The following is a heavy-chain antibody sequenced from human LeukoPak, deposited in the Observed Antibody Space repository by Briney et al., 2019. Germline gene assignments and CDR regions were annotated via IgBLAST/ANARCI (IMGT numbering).Heavy chain of an antibody. V-gene: IGHV3-23*01. J-gene: IGHJ5*02. CDR2: ITGSHGRT. CDR3: TKDPNDDYVGAFDP. D-gene: IGHD4-23*01. Sequence: GGSLRLSCEASGFTFSSFAMTWVRQAPGKGLEWVSSITGSHGRTYNTDSVKGRFTISRDNSQNTLYLQMNSLRAEDTAVYYCTKDPNDDYVGAFDPWGQGTLVTVSS. CDR1: GFTFSSFA.